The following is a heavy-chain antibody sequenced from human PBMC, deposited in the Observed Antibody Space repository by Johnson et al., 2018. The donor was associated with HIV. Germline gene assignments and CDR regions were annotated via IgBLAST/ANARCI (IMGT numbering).Heavy chain of an antibody. CDR2: IRYDGSNK. J-gene: IGHJ3*01. CDR3: ARDGRDLVTRGSFDV. D-gene: IGHD5-18*01. CDR1: GFTFSSYG. Sequence: QVQLVESGGGVVQPGGSLRLSCAASGFTFSSYGMHWVRQAPGKGLEWVAFIRYDGSNKYYADSVKGRFTISRDNSKNTMYLQMSSLRAEDTALYYCARDGRDLVTRGSFDVWGQGTVVTVSS. V-gene: IGHV3-30*02.